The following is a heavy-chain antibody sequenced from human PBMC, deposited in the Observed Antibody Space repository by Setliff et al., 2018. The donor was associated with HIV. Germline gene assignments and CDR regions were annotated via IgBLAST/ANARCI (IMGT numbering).Heavy chain of an antibody. CDR3: ARGVKGIATTGKYYFDY. CDR2: INPDSRGT. CDR1: GYTFTSYY. J-gene: IGHJ4*02. Sequence: ASVKVSCKASGYTFTSYYMHWVRQAPGQGLEWVGRINPDSRGTNYAQTFQGRVTMTRDTSVSTAYMELSRLKSDDTAVFYCARGVKGIATTGKYYFDYWGQGTLVTVSS. D-gene: IGHD6-13*01. V-gene: IGHV1-2*06.